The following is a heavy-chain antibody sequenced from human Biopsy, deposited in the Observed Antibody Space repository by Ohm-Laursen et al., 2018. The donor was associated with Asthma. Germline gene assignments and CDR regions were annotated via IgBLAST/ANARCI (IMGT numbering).Heavy chain of an antibody. CDR3: ARGISRVTGLFDHFDS. V-gene: IGHV4-59*01. CDR1: GVSISSDY. Sequence: SQTLSLTCAVSGVSISSDYWSWIRQPPGKGLEWIGHIYYSGSTNYQPSLKSRVTISVDTSKNQFSLKLRSVTAADAAVYYRARGISRVTGLFDHFDSWGQGTLVTVSS. J-gene: IGHJ4*02. CDR2: IYYSGST. D-gene: IGHD2-21*02.